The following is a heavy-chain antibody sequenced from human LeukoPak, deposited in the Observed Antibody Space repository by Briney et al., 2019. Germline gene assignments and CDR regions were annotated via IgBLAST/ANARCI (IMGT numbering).Heavy chain of an antibody. D-gene: IGHD3-10*01. CDR2: IYYSGST. CDR1: GGSISSYY. Sequence: SETLSLTCTVSGGSISSYYWSWIRQPPGKGLEWIGYIYYSGSTNYNPSLKSRVTISVDTSKNQFSLKLSSVTAADTAVYYCARGGRVHKSAGMDVWGKGTTVTVSS. J-gene: IGHJ6*04. CDR3: ARGGRVHKSAGMDV. V-gene: IGHV4-59*01.